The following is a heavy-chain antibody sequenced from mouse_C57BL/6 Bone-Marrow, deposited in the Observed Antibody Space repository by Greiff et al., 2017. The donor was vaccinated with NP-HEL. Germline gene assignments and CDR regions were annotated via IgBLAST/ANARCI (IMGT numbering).Heavy chain of an antibody. Sequence: VQLQQSGGGLVQPGGSLSLSCAASGFTFTDYYMSWVRQPPGKALEWLGFIRNKANGYTTEYSASVKGRFTISRDNSQSILYLQMNALRAEDSATYYCARYKIYDYDGDYFDYWGQGTTLTVSS. D-gene: IGHD2-4*01. CDR3: ARYKIYDYDGDYFDY. J-gene: IGHJ2*01. CDR1: GFTFTDYY. V-gene: IGHV7-3*01. CDR2: IRNKANGYTT.